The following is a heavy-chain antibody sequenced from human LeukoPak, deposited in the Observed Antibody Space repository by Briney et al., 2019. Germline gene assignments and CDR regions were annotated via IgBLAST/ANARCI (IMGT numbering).Heavy chain of an antibody. Sequence: PSETLSLTCTVPGGSSSGYYWSWIRQPPGKGLEWIGIIYNTGTTNYNPSLKTRVTISVDTSKSQLSLNLRSVTAADTAVYYCARHGGSGSFDYWGLGTLVTVSS. CDR2: IYNTGTT. D-gene: IGHD3-3*01. J-gene: IGHJ4*02. V-gene: IGHV4-59*08. CDR3: ARHGGSGSFDY. CDR1: GGSSSGYY.